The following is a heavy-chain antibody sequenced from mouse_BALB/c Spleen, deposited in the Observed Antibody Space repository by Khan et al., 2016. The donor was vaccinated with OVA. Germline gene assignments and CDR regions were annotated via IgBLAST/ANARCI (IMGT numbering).Heavy chain of an antibody. J-gene: IGHJ4*01. V-gene: IGHV9-3-1*01. CDR2: INTYTGEP. CDR3: TRRISYFALYY. Sequence: QIQLVQSGPELKKPGETVKISCKASGYTFTNYGMNWVKQAPGKGLKWMGWINTYTGEPTYADDFKGRFAFSLETSASTAYLQSNNLKNEDTATYFCTRRISYFALYYWGQGTSVTVSS. D-gene: IGHD2-4*01. CDR1: GYTFTNYG.